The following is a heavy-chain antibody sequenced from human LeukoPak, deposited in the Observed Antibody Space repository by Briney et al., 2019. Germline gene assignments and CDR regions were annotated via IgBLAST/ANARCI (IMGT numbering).Heavy chain of an antibody. Sequence: GGSLRLSCAASGFTFNTYSLIWVRQAPGKGLEWVSSISGSSTYIFYADSVKGRFTISRDNSKSTLYLQMNSPRVEDTAVYYCAKQREGISWSPDYWGQGTLVTVSS. J-gene: IGHJ4*02. CDR1: GFTFNTYS. D-gene: IGHD6-13*01. CDR2: ISGSSTYI. CDR3: AKQREGISWSPDY. V-gene: IGHV3-21*01.